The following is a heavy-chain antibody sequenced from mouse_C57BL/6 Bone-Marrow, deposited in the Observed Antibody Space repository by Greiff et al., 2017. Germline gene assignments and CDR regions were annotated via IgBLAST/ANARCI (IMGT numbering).Heavy chain of an antibody. CDR2: SRNKANDYTT. CDR3: DRDALAYGYDG. J-gene: IGHJ3*02. CDR1: GFTFSDFY. Sequence: DVMLVESGGGLVQSGRSLRLSCATSGFTFSDFYMEWVRQAPGKGLEWIAASRNKANDYTTEYSASVKGRFIVSRDTSQSILYLQMNALRAEDTAMYYCDRDALAYGYDGWGQGPLVTVSA. D-gene: IGHD2-2*01. V-gene: IGHV7-1*01.